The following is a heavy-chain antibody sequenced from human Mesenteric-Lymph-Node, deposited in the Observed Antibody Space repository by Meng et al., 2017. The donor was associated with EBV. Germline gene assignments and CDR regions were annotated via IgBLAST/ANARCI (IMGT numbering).Heavy chain of an antibody. J-gene: IGHJ4*02. CDR2: IYHSGTT. V-gene: IGHV4-30-2*01. D-gene: IGHD1-26*01. CDR3: ARSAGGDYFDY. CDR1: CGSIISGGYS. Sequence: QAHVQQSGSGLVVPAPHLSLSCAVSCGSIISGGYSWSWIRQAPGKGLEWIAFIYHSGTTYLNPSLRSRVNLSVDTSKNQFSLNLRSVSAADTAIYYCARSAGGDYFDYWGQGTLVTVSS.